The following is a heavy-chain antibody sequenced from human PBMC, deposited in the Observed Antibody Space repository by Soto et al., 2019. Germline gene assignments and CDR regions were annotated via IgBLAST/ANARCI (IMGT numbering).Heavy chain of an antibody. D-gene: IGHD6-6*01. Sequence: TLSVTCTVSGGSISSSSYYWGWIRQPPGKGLEWIGSIYYSGSTYYNPSLKSRVTISVDTSKNQFSLKLSSVTAADTAVYYCAVPAARPPLIGYWGQGTLVTVSS. J-gene: IGHJ4*02. CDR3: AVPAARPPLIGY. V-gene: IGHV4-39*01. CDR2: IYYSGST. CDR1: GGSISSSSYY.